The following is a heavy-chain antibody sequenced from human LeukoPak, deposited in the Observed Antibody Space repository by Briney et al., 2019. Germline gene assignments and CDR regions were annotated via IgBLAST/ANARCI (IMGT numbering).Heavy chain of an antibody. J-gene: IGHJ4*02. V-gene: IGHV4-30-4*01. D-gene: IGHD3-22*01. Sequence: TSETLSLTCTVSGGSISSGDYYWSWIRQPPGKGLEWIGCIYYSGSTYYNPSLKSRVTISVDTSKNQFSLKLSSVTAADTAVYYCARAGYYYDSSGYWYFDYWGQGTLVTVSS. CDR3: ARAGYYYDSSGYWYFDY. CDR1: GGSISSGDYY. CDR2: IYYSGST.